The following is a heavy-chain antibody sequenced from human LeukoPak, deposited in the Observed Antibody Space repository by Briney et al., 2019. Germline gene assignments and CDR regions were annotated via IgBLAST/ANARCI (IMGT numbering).Heavy chain of an antibody. J-gene: IGHJ4*02. Sequence: GGSLRLSCAASGFTFSSYDIHWVRQAPGKGLEWVGFIRYDETNEYYADSVKGRFTISRDNSKNTLYLQMNSPRAEDTAVYYCAKGNGYNYLAWPFDYWGQGTLVTVSS. CDR2: IRYDETNE. CDR3: AKGNGYNYLAWPFDY. V-gene: IGHV3-30*02. D-gene: IGHD5-24*01. CDR1: GFTFSSYD.